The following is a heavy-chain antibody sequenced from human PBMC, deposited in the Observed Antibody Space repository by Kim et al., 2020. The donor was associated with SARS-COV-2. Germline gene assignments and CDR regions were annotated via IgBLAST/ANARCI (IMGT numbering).Heavy chain of an antibody. J-gene: IGHJ4*01. CDR2: IYYSSTTAAST. Sequence: SETLSLTCTVSGGSITNYYWNWIRQTPGKGLEWIGHIYYSSTTAASTNYNPSLTGRVTISVDTAKNQLSLKLRSLSAADTALYYCARDSTWSMPVDKWG. D-gene: IGHD6-13*01. CDR3: ARDSTWSMPVDK. CDR1: GGSITNYY. V-gene: IGHV4-59*13.